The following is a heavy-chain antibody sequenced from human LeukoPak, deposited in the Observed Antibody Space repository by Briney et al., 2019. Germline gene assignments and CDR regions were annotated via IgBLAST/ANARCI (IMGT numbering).Heavy chain of an antibody. CDR3: ARGSLVGATEYYFYY. J-gene: IGHJ4*02. Sequence: ASVKVSCKAFGYTFTSNYMHWVRQAPGQGLEWMGVISPSGGSTTYAQKFQGRVTLTRDMSTSTDYLELSSLRSEDTAVYYCARGSLVGATEYYFYYWGQGTLVTVSS. D-gene: IGHD1-26*01. CDR1: GYTFTSNY. CDR2: ISPSGGST. V-gene: IGHV1-46*01.